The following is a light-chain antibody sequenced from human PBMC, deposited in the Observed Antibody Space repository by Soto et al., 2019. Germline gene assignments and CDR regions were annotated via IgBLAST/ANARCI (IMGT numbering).Light chain of an antibody. V-gene: IGKV1-9*01. CDR2: AAS. J-gene: IGKJ4*01. Sequence: DIQMTQSPSTLSASVGDRVTITCRASQGISSYLAWYQQKPGKAPKLLIYAASTLQSGVPSRFSGSGSGTDFTLTTSCLQSEDFAVYYCQQYNNWPLTFGGGTKVDIK. CDR1: QGISSY. CDR3: QQYNNWPLT.